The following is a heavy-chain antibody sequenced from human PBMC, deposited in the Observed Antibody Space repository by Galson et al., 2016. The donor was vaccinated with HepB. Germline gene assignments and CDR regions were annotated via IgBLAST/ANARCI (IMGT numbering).Heavy chain of an antibody. D-gene: IGHD6-19*01. CDR2: ISGNSITK. CDR1: GFTFSSYS. CDR3: ATYRGIAVGGNWFDP. J-gene: IGHJ5*02. Sequence: SLRLSCAASGFTFSSYSMNWVRQAPGKGLEWVSYISGNSITKYYADSVQGRFTISRDNAKSSLYLQMDSLRDEDTAVYYCATYRGIAVGGNWFDPWGQGTLVIVSS. V-gene: IGHV3-48*02.